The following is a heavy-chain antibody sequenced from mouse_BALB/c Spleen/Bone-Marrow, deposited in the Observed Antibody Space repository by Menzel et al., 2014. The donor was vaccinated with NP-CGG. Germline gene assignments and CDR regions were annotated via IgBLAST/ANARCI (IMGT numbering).Heavy chain of an antibody. Sequence: DVMLVESGGGLVQPGGSRKLSCAASGFTFSSFGMHWVRQAPEKGLEWVAYISSCSSTIYYADTVKGRFTISRDNPKNTLFLQMTSLRSEDTAMYYCARGGNFAWFAYWGQGTLVTVSA. CDR3: ARGGNFAWFAY. CDR1: GFTFSSFG. J-gene: IGHJ3*01. D-gene: IGHD2-1*01. V-gene: IGHV5-17*02. CDR2: ISSCSSTI.